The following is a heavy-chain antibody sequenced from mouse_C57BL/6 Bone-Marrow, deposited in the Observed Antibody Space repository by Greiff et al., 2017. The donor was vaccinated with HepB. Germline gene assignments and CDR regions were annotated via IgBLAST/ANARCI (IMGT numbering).Heavy chain of an antibody. Sequence: VQLQQPGAELVKPGASVKLSCKASGYTFTSYWMHWVKQRPGQGLEWIGMIHPNSGSTNYNEKFKSKATLTVDKSSSTAYMHLSSLTSEDSAVYYCARAGDLFDDWGQGTTLTVYS. CDR1: GYTFTSYW. CDR3: ARAGDLFDD. CDR2: IHPNSGST. J-gene: IGHJ2*01. V-gene: IGHV1-64*01.